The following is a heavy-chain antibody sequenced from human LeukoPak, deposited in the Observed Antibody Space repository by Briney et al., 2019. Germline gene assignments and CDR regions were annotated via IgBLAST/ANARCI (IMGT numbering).Heavy chain of an antibody. V-gene: IGHV1-69-2*01. J-gene: IGHJ5*02. CDR2: GDRGDSER. CDR1: GSTFTDYY. CDR3: ATAADYGAQLRQNWFDP. Sequence: ASVTVSCKGSGSTFTDYYMHWVQHATGQGLGKMGLGDRGDSERIYAEKFQGRGTITTDTSTDTAYMELSSLRSEDAAVYDCATAADYGAQLRQNWFDPWGQGTLVTVSS. D-gene: IGHD4-17*01.